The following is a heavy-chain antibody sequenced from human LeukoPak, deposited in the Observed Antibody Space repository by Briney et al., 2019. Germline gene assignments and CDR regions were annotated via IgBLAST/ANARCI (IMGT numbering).Heavy chain of an antibody. CDR3: ARHVRDYYSMVRGVIRYYYYYMDV. CDR1: GGPINSSTYY. D-gene: IGHD3-10*01. CDR2: IYYSGST. V-gene: IGHV4-39*01. J-gene: IGHJ6*03. Sequence: PSETLSLTCTISGGPINSSTYYWGWIRQPPGKGLEWIGSIYYSGSTYYNPSLKSRVTISVDTSKHQFSLKLSSVTAADTAVYYCARHVRDYYSMVRGVIRYYYYYMDVWGKGTTVTISS.